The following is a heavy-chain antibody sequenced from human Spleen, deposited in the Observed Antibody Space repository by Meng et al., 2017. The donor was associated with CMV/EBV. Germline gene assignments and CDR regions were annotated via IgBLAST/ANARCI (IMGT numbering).Heavy chain of an antibody. V-gene: IGHV4-34*01. CDR1: GGYVSGYY. D-gene: IGHD5-24*01. Sequence: QVQLQKSGEGVLKPSETMSLTCAAYGGYVSGYYWSWIRQRPGKGLEWIGEINHSGSTNYNPSLKSRVTISADTSKNKFSLRLSSVTAADTAVYYCASFDGYNNFDYWGQGTLVTVSS. J-gene: IGHJ4*02. CDR3: ASFDGYNNFDY. CDR2: INHSGST.